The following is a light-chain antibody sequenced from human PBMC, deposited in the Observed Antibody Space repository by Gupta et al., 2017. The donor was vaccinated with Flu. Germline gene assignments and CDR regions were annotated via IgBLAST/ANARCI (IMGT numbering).Light chain of an antibody. J-gene: IGLJ3*02. Sequence: VLPPPPSASGTPAQWVTMPCSGSNSNIGENTVNCYHHLPGTAPKLLMYHNNQRPSGVPGRFSGSKSCNSASLAISGLQAEEAADYDCSGWCDSLNGPVFGGGTKLTVL. CDR1: NSNIGENT. CDR3: SGWCDSLNGPV. V-gene: IGLV1-44*01. CDR2: HNN.